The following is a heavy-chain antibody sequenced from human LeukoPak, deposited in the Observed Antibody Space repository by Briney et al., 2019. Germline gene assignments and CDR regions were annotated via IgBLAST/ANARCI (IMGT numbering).Heavy chain of an antibody. CDR2: INHSGRT. V-gene: IGHV4-34*01. Sequence: SETLSLTCAAYGGSFNDNYWTWIRQSPGKGLEWIGEINHSGRTNYSPSLKSRVTMSVDASKNQFSLKLTSVTAADTSVYYCARVSGLNNFDSWGQGTLVTVSS. CDR3: ARVSGLNNFDS. J-gene: IGHJ4*01. CDR1: GGSFNDNY. D-gene: IGHD2-8*01.